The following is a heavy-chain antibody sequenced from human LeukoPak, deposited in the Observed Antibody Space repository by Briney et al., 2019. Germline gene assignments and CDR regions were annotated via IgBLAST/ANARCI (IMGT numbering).Heavy chain of an antibody. CDR1: GGSINNSPYS. CDR3: ARVSFGGYSYGYVDF. J-gene: IGHJ4*02. Sequence: SETLSLTRTVSGGSINNSPYSWGWIRQPPGKGLEWIGTIHYSGSTYYNPSLKSRVTISVDTSKNQFSLRLSSVTATDTAVYYCARVSFGGYSYGYVDFWGQGTLVTVSS. V-gene: IGHV4-39*01. D-gene: IGHD5-18*01. CDR2: IHYSGST.